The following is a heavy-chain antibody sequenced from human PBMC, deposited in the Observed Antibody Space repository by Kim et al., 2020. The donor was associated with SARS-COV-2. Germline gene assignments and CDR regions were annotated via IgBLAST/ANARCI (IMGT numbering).Heavy chain of an antibody. V-gene: IGHV4-59*01. CDR1: GGSISSYY. J-gene: IGHJ4*02. Sequence: SETLSLTCTVSGGSISSYYWSWIRQPPGKGLEWIGNIYYSGSTNYNPSLKSRVTISVDTSKNQFSLKLSSVTAADTAVYYCARDREGYSSGWYVDYWGQGTLVTVSS. CDR2: IYYSGST. D-gene: IGHD6-19*01. CDR3: ARDREGYSSGWYVDY.